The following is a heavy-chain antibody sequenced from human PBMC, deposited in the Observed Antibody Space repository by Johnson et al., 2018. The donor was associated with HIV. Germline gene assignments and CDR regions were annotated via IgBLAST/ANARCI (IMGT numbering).Heavy chain of an antibody. Sequence: QVQLVESGGGLVKPGGSLRLSCAASGFTFSSHAMHWVRQAPGKGLEWVAFISFDGTSKYYADSVKGRFTISRDNAKNSLYLQMNSLRAEDMGVYYCARGRSAVSSSWYGAFDIWGQGTMVTVSS. CDR2: ISFDGTSK. D-gene: IGHD6-13*01. CDR1: GFTFSSHA. J-gene: IGHJ3*02. CDR3: ARGRSAVSSSWYGAFDI. V-gene: IGHV3-30*04.